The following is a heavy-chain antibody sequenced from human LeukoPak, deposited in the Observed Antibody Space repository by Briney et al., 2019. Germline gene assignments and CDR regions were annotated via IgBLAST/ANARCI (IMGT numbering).Heavy chain of an antibody. CDR3: AKEDYDILTGYPTEGYYGMDV. J-gene: IGHJ6*02. CDR1: GFTFSSYG. Sequence: GGSLRLSFAASGFTFSSYGMHWVRQAPGKGLEWVAVISYDGSNKYYADSVKGRFTISRDNSKNTLYLQMNSLRAEDTAVYYCAKEDYDILTGYPTEGYYGMDVWGQGTTVTVSS. D-gene: IGHD3-9*01. V-gene: IGHV3-30*18. CDR2: ISYDGSNK.